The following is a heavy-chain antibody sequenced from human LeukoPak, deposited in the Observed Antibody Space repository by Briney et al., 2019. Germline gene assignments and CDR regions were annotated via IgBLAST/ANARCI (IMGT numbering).Heavy chain of an antibody. CDR3: AGDRLREGMDV. D-gene: IGHD5-24*01. CDR2: TNPNSGGT. CDR1: GYTFTGYY. V-gene: IGHV1-2*02. Sequence: SSVTVSCKASGYTFTGYYMHWVRQPPGQGLEWMGWTNPNSGGTNYAQKFQGRVTMTRDTSISTAYMELSRLRSDDTAVYYCAGDRLREGMDVWGEGSTVTVSS. J-gene: IGHJ6*01.